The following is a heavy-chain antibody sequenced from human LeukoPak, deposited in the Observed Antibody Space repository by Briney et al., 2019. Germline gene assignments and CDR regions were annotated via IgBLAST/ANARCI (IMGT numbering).Heavy chain of an antibody. Sequence: SETLSLTCTVSGGSINSYYWSWIRQPPGKGLEWIGYAYYSGSTNYNPSLKSRVSISVDTSKNQFSLKLGSVTAADTAVYYCARGGGYIHFDLWGQGILVSVSS. V-gene: IGHV4-59*01. CDR3: ARGGGYIHFDL. CDR1: GGSINSYY. J-gene: IGHJ4*02. D-gene: IGHD5-12*01. CDR2: AYYSGST.